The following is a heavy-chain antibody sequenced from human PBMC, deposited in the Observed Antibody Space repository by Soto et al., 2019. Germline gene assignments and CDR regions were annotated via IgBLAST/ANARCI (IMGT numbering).Heavy chain of an antibody. CDR1: GFTFSTYG. D-gene: IGHD3-22*01. CDR2: ISDSGHYI. J-gene: IGHJ5*02. Sequence: EVQLVESGGGLVKPGGSLRLSCAASGFTFSTYGMNWFPQAPGKGLNWLSSISDSGHYIYYADSVKGRFTTARDNAKKSLFLQMNSLRGEDTAVYYCARSGLALPYSASHWFDPWGHGTLVTVSS. V-gene: IGHV3-21*01. CDR3: ARSGLALPYSASHWFDP.